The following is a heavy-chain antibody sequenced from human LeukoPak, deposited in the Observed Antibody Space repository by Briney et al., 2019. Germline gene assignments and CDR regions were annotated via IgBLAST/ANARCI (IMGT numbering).Heavy chain of an antibody. CDR2: IYYSGST. D-gene: IGHD1-26*01. CDR3: ASFRYSGSYSDY. CDR1: GGSISSSSYY. J-gene: IGHJ4*02. Sequence: SETLSLTCTVSGGSISSSSYYWGWIRQPPGKGLEWIGSIYYSGSTYYNPSLKSRVTTSVDTSKNQFSLKLSSVTAADTAVYYCASFRYSGSYSDYWGQGTLVTVSS. V-gene: IGHV4-39*01.